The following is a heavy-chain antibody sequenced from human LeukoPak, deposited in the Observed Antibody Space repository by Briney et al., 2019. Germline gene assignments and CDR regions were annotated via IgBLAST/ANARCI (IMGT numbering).Heavy chain of an antibody. J-gene: IGHJ4*02. CDR3: ARRGIVVVPAAISYDY. V-gene: IGHV3-21*01. Sequence: GGSLRLSCAASGFTFSSYSMNWLRQAPGKAREWVSSISSSSSYIYYADSVKGRFTISRDNAKNSLYLQMNSLRAEDTAVYYCARRGIVVVPAAISYDYWGQGTLVTVSS. CDR2: ISSSSSYI. CDR1: GFTFSSYS. D-gene: IGHD2-2*01.